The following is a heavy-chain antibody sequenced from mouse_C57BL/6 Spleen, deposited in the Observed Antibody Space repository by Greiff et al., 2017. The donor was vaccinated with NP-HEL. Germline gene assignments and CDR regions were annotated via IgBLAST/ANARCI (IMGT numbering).Heavy chain of an antibody. V-gene: IGHV1-18*01. CDR3: ARERDTKGSGHYYAMDY. J-gene: IGHJ4*01. CDR1: GYTFTDYN. D-gene: IGHD3-2*02. Sequence: VQLQQSGPELVKPGASVKIPCKASGYTFTDYNMDWVKQSHGKSLEWIGDINPNNGGTIYNQKFKGKATLTVDKSSSTAYMELRSLTSEDTAVYYCARERDTKGSGHYYAMDYWGQGTSVTVSS. CDR2: INPNNGGT.